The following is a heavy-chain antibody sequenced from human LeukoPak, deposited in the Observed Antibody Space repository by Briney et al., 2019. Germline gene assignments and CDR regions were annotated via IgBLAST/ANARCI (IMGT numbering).Heavy chain of an antibody. CDR2: INPAGSET. V-gene: IGHV3-7*01. D-gene: IGHD2-15*01. J-gene: IGHJ4*02. CDR1: GFSFSAYW. CDR3: ARFGYVAAVDV. Sequence: GGSLRLSCAASGFSFSAYWMTWVRQAPGTGPEWVANINPAGSETYYVDPVKGRFSISRDNAKNLVYLQMNSLRAEDTAVYHCARFGYVAAVDVWGQGTPVTVSS.